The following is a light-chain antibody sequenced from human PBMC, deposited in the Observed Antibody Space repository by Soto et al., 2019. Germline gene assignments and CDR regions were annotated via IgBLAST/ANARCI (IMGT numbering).Light chain of an antibody. J-gene: IGKJ2*01. CDR3: QQYNSYSRYT. CDR1: QSISSW. V-gene: IGKV1-5*01. Sequence: DIQMTQSPSTLSASVGDRVTITCRASQSISSWLGWYQQKPGKAPKLLIYDASSLESGVPSRFSGSGSGTEFTLTISSLQPDDFATYYCQQYNSYSRYTFGQGTKLEIK. CDR2: DAS.